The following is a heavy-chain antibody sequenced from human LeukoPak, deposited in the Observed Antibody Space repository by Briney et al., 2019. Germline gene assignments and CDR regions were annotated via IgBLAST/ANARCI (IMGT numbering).Heavy chain of an antibody. D-gene: IGHD2-15*01. Sequence: GGSLRLSCAASGFSFSVYYMAWVRQAPGKGLEWVGLSRNKENRYSTEYGASVKGRVTISRDDSKNLMYLEMKSLKSEDTAVYYCVGGYDYWGLGTLVTVSS. CDR2: SRNKENRYST. CDR3: VGGYDY. CDR1: GFSFSVYY. V-gene: IGHV3-72*01. J-gene: IGHJ4*02.